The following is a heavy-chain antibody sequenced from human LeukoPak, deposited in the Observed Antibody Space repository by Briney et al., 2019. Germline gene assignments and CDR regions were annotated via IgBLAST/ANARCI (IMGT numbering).Heavy chain of an antibody. CDR2: INPNSGGT. V-gene: IGHV1-2*06. CDR1: GYTFTGYY. CDR3: ARGPTYKKAVAEPRGWFDP. Sequence: ASVKVSCKASGYTFTGYYMHWVRQAPGQGLEWMGRINPNSGGTNYAQKFQGRVTMTRDTSISTAYTELSRLRSDDTAVYYCARGPTYKKAVAEPRGWFDPWGQGTLVTVSS. J-gene: IGHJ5*02. D-gene: IGHD6-19*01.